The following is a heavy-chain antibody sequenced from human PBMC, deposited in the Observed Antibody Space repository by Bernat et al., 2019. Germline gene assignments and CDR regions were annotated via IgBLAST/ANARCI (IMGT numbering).Heavy chain of an antibody. D-gene: IGHD5-12*01. CDR1: GFTFSSYE. J-gene: IGHJ4*02. Sequence: EVQLVESGGGLVQPGGSLRLSCAASGFTFSSYEMNWVRQAPGKGLEWVSYISSSGITIYYADSVKGRFTISRDYAKNTLYLQMNSLRAEDTAFYYCASVRYSGYDADYWGQGTLVTVSS. CDR2: ISSSGITI. V-gene: IGHV3-48*03. CDR3: ASVRYSGYDADY.